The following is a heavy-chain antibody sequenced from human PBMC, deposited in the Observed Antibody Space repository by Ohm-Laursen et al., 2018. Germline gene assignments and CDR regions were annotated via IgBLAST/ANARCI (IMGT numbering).Heavy chain of an antibody. CDR1: GFTFSSYG. V-gene: IGHV3-30*18. Sequence: SLRLSCAASGFTFSSYGMHWVRQAPGKGLEWVAVISYDGSNKYYADSVKGRFTISRDNSKNTLYLQMNSLRVEDTAVYYCAKEGVAGRRVDYWGQGTLVTVSS. J-gene: IGHJ4*02. CDR2: ISYDGSNK. CDR3: AKEGVAGRRVDY. D-gene: IGHD6-19*01.